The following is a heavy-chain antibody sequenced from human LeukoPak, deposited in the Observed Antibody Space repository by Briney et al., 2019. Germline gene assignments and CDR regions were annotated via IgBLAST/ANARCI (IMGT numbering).Heavy chain of an antibody. Sequence: GGSLTLSCAASGCSFNSYVLSWVRQAPGKGQDRVSVLFVGGASSLYADSVKGRFTISGDTSKNILYLQMNALRAEDTAVYYCAKECDYSPGHKFDLWGQGTLVTVSS. D-gene: IGHD3-10*01. V-gene: IGHV3-23*01. CDR2: LFVGGASS. J-gene: IGHJ4*02. CDR1: GCSFNSYV. CDR3: AKECDYSPGHKFDL.